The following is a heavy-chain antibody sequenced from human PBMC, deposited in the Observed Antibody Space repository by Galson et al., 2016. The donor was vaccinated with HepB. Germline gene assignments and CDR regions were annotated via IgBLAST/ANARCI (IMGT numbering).Heavy chain of an antibody. J-gene: IGHJ4*02. V-gene: IGHV3-53*01. CDR3: ARDRHCSGGSCSGL. D-gene: IGHD2-15*01. CDR2: IYSGGST. CDR1: GFTASNNY. Sequence: SLRLSCAASGFTASNNYITWVRQAPGKGLEWVSLIYSGGSTYFAHSVKGRFTISRDSSKNTVYLQMNSLTAEDTAIYYCARDRHCSGGSCSGLWGQGTLVTVSS.